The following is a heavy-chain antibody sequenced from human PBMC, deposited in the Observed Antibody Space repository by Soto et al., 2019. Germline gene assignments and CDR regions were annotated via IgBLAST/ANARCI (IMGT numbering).Heavy chain of an antibody. D-gene: IGHD3-3*01. CDR1: GLTFSNYG. Sequence: EVQLLESGGGLVQPGGSLRLSCAASGLTFSNYGMNWVRQAPGKGLEWVGGISGTGGSAYHADSVKGRLTISRDNSKNTLDLQMNSLRAEDTAVYYCAKGPTIFGGVISFDYYYGMDVWGQGTTVTVSS. CDR2: ISGTGGSA. V-gene: IGHV3-23*01. J-gene: IGHJ6*02. CDR3: AKGPTIFGGVISFDYYYGMDV.